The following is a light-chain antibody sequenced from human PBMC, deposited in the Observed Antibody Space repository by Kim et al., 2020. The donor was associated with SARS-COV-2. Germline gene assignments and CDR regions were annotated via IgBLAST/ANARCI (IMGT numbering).Light chain of an antibody. Sequence: SATINGKSSQTVLCSSNNKNSLAWFQKKPGQPPKLLIYWASTRESGVPDRFSGNGSGTDFTLTISSLQAEDVAVYYCQQYYSTPLTFGGGTKVEI. CDR2: WAS. J-gene: IGKJ4*01. CDR1: QTVLCSSNNKNS. CDR3: QQYYSTPLT. V-gene: IGKV4-1*01.